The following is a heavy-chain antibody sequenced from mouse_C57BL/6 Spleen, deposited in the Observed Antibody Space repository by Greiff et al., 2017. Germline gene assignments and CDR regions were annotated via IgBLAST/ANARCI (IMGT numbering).Heavy chain of an antibody. V-gene: IGHV1-52*01. D-gene: IGHD1-1*01. CDR3: ARSDYYGSRGYAMDY. Sequence: QVQLQQSGAELVRPGSSVKLSCKASGYTFTSYWMHWVKQRPIQGLEWIGNIDPSDSETHYNQKFKDKATLTVDKSSSTAYMQLSSLTSEDSAVYYCARSDYYGSRGYAMDYWGQGTSVTVSS. CDR1: GYTFTSYW. CDR2: IDPSDSET. J-gene: IGHJ4*01.